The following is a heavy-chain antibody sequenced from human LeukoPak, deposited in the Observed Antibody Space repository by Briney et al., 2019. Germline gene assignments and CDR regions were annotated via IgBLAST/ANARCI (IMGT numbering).Heavy chain of an antibody. CDR2: ISSSSSTI. CDR3: AAYSSSWYPFGFDY. V-gene: IGHV3-48*02. D-gene: IGHD6-13*01. CDR1: GFTFSSYS. Sequence: GGSLRLSCAASGFTFSSYSMNWVRQAPGKGLEWLSYISSSSSTIYYADSVKGRFTISRDNANNSLFLQINSLRDEDTAVYFCAAYSSSWYPFGFDYWGQGSLVTVSS. J-gene: IGHJ4*02.